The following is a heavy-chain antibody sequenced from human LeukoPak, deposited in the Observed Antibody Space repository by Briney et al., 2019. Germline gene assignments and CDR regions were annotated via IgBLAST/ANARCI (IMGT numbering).Heavy chain of an antibody. D-gene: IGHD3-22*01. CDR2: ISGSGGST. V-gene: IGHV3-23*01. J-gene: IGHJ4*02. CDR1: GFTFSSYA. Sequence: PGGSLRLSCATSGFTFSSYAMSWVRQAPGKGLEWVSAISGSGGSTYYADSVKGRFTISRDNSKNTLYLQMNSLRAEDTAVYYCAKDYASSGYYYGDWGQGTLVTVSS. CDR3: AKDYASSGYYYGD.